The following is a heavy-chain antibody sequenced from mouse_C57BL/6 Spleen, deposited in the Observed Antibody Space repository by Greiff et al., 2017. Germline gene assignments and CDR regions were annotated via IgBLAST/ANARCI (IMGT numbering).Heavy chain of an antibody. Sequence: EVQLQQSGAELVRPGASVKLSCTASGFNIKDDYMHWVKQRPEQGLEWIGWIDPENGDTEYASKFQGKATITAATSSNTAYLQLSSLTSDDTAVYYCTSWDYAMDYWGQGTSVTVSS. CDR2: IDPENGDT. J-gene: IGHJ4*01. CDR1: GFNIKDDY. D-gene: IGHD4-1*01. V-gene: IGHV14-4*01. CDR3: TSWDYAMDY.